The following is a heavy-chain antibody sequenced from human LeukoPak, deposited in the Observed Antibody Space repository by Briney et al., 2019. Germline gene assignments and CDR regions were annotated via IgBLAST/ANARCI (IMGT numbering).Heavy chain of an antibody. CDR2: ISSSSSYI. CDR1: GFTFSNYG. V-gene: IGHV3-21*01. CDR3: ARDFHSYGMDV. J-gene: IGHJ6*02. Sequence: GGSLRLSCAASGFTFSNYGMNWVRQAPGKGLEWVSSISSSSSYIYYADSVKGRFTISRDNAKNSLYLQMNSLRAEDTAVYYCARDFHSYGMDVWGQGTTVTVSS.